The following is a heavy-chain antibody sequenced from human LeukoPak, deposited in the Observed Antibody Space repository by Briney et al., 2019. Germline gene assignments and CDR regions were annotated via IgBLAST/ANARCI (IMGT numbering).Heavy chain of an antibody. CDR1: GFTFSDYY. J-gene: IGHJ4*02. V-gene: IGHV3-11*06. CDR2: ISSSSSYI. D-gene: IGHD2-15*01. Sequence: GGSLRLSCAASGFTFSDYYMSWIRQAPGKGLEWVSSISSSSSYIYYADSVKGRFTISRDNAKNSLYLQMNSLRAEDTAVYYCARVHCSGGSCYSYFDYWGQGTLVTVSS. CDR3: ARVHCSGGSCYSYFDY.